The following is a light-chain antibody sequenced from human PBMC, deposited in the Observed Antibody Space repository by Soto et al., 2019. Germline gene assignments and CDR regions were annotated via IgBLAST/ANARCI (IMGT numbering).Light chain of an antibody. CDR3: ASWDDSLNGVE. J-gene: IGLJ2*01. Sequence: QSVLTQPPSASGTPGQRVTISCSGSGSNIGSNTVNWYQLLPGTAPKLLIYSNSQRPSGVPDRFSGSKSGTSASLAISGLQSADEADYYCASWDDSLNGVEFGGGTKLTVL. V-gene: IGLV1-44*01. CDR1: GSNIGSNT. CDR2: SNS.